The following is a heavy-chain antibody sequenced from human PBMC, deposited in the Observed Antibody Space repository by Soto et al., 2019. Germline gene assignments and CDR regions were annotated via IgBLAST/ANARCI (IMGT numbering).Heavy chain of an antibody. CDR2: INAGNGNT. Sequence: QVQLVQSGAEVKKPGASVKVSCKASGYTFTSYAMHWVRQAPGQRLEWMGWINAGNGNTKYSQKFQGRVTITRDTSASTDYMELSSLRSEDTAVYYCARVDIAYYYYGMDVWGQGTTVTVSS. CDR3: ARVDIAYYYYGMDV. CDR1: GYTFTSYA. V-gene: IGHV1-3*01. D-gene: IGHD2-2*03. J-gene: IGHJ6*02.